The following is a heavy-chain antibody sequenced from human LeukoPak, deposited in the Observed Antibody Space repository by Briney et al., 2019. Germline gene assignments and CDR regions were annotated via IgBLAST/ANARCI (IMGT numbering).Heavy chain of an antibody. V-gene: IGHV3-21*01. D-gene: IGHD1-26*01. Sequence: GGSLRLSCAASGFTFSDYSMNWVRQAPGMGLEWVSSISSESTYILYADSVKGRLSVSRDNAKNTLYLQMSTLRAEDTAVYYCARGSGSYHDYWGQGTLVTVSS. CDR2: ISSESTYI. J-gene: IGHJ4*02. CDR3: ARGSGSYHDY. CDR1: GFTFSDYS.